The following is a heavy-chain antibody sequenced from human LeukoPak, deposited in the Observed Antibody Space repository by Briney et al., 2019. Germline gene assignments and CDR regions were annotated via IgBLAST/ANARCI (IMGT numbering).Heavy chain of an antibody. CDR2: IKSDGSVK. CDR3: ARDSLYTAIDY. D-gene: IGHD5-18*01. Sequence: GGSLRLSCAASGFTFSTYWMTWIRQAPGKGLEWVASIKSDGSVKYYVDSAKGRFTISRDNAKNSLYLQMNSLRAEDTAVYYCARDSLYTAIDYWGQGTLVTVSS. V-gene: IGHV3-7*01. J-gene: IGHJ4*02. CDR1: GFTFSTYW.